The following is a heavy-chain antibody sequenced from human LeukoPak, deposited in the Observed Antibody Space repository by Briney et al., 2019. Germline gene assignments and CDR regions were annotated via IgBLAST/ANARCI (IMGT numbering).Heavy chain of an antibody. J-gene: IGHJ4*02. D-gene: IGHD3-3*01. CDR3: ARDQWGYDFWSGYYPLDY. CDR1: GFTFSSYS. V-gene: IGHV3-48*02. CDR2: ISSSSSTI. Sequence: PGGSLRLSCAASGFTFSSYSMNWVRQAPGKGLECVSYISSSSSTIYYADSVKGRFTISRDNAKNSLYLQMNSLRDEDTAVYYCARDQWGYDFWSGYYPLDYWGQGTLVTVSS.